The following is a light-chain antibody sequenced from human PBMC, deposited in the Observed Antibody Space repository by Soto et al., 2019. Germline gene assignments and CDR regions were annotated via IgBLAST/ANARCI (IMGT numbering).Light chain of an antibody. CDR3: QQYNSSPPT. Sequence: DIQMTHSPATLSASVGDRVTITCRASQRISVYLAWYQQKAGKAPNLLIYKASSLASGVPYRFSGSGSETDFTLTISGLQPGDSATYYCQQYNSSPPTFGEGTKVDIK. J-gene: IGKJ4*02. V-gene: IGKV1-5*03. CDR2: KAS. CDR1: QRISVY.